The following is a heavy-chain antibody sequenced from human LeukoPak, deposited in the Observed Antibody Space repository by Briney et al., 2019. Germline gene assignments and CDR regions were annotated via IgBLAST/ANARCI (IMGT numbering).Heavy chain of an antibody. J-gene: IGHJ4*02. CDR2: ISGCGGNT. CDR3: AKTNGYYDY. CDR1: GFTFSSYG. Sequence: GGSLRLSCAASGFTFSSYGMSWVRQAPGKGLEWVSSISGCGGNTYYADSVKGRFTISRDNSKSTVYLQMNSLRAEDTAVYHCAKTNGYYDYWGQGTLVTVSS. V-gene: IGHV3-23*01. D-gene: IGHD3-22*01.